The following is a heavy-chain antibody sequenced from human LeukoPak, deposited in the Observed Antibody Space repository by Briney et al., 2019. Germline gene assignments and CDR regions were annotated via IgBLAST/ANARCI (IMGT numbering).Heavy chain of an antibody. CDR3: ARVSYDSSGYYDY. CDR1: GFTVSSNY. J-gene: IGHJ4*02. CDR2: IYSGGST. Sequence: GGSLRLSCAASGFTVSSNYMSWVRQAPGKGLEWVSVIYSGGSTYYADSVKGRSTISRDNSKNTLYLQMNSLRAEDTAVYYCARVSYDSSGYYDYWGQGTLVTVSS. D-gene: IGHD3-22*01. V-gene: IGHV3-53*01.